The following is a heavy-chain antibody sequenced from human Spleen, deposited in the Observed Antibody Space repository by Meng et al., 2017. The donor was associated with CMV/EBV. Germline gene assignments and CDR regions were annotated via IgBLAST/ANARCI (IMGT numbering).Heavy chain of an antibody. Sequence: VYGGSFSGYYWSWIRQTPGKELEWIGEINHSGSTNYNPSLKSRVTISVDTSKNQFSLKLSSVTAADTAVYYCASLNYYDSSGYYWAYWGQGTLVTVSS. CDR1: GGSFSGYY. CDR3: ASLNYYDSSGYYWAY. J-gene: IGHJ4*02. V-gene: IGHV4-34*01. CDR2: INHSGST. D-gene: IGHD3-22*01.